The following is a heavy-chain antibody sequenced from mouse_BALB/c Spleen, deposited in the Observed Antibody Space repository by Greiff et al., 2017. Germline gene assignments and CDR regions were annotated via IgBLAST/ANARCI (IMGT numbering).Heavy chain of an antibody. CDR3: ARGYWNYAMDY. Sequence: EVKLVESGPGLVKPSQSLSLTCTVTGYSITSDYAWNWIRQFPGNKLEWMGYISYSGSTSYNPSLKSRISITRDTSKNQFFLQLNSVTTEDTATYYCARGYWNYAMDYWGQGTSVTVSS. J-gene: IGHJ4*01. V-gene: IGHV3-2*02. CDR1: GYSITSDYA. D-gene: IGHD3-1*01. CDR2: ISYSGST.